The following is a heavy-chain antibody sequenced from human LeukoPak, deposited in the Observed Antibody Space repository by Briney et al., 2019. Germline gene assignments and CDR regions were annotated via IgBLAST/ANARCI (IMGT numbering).Heavy chain of an antibody. CDR3: AREYYYDSSGYYIMAYYYYYGMDV. V-gene: IGHV4-4*07. CDR2: IYTSGSA. D-gene: IGHD3-22*01. J-gene: IGHJ6*02. CDR1: GGSFSGYY. Sequence: SETLSLTCAVYGGSFSGYYWSWIRQPPGKGLEWIGRIYTSGSANYNPSLKSRVTMSIDTSKNQFSLKLSSVTAADMAVYYCAREYYYDSSGYYIMAYYYYYGMDVWGQGTTVTVSS.